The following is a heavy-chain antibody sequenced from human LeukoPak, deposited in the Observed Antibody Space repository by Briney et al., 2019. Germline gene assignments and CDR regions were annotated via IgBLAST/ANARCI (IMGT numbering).Heavy chain of an antibody. J-gene: IGHJ4*02. CDR1: AGSISIGGYY. D-gene: IGHD6-13*01. CDR3: ARDGGGSSSWYAPFDY. V-gene: IGHV4-31*03. Sequence: SETLSLTSTVSAGSISIGGYYCNWIRQHPGKGLEWIGYIYYSRSTYYNPSLKTRVTISVDTYKNQFYLKLSSVTAADTAVYYCARDGGGSSSWYAPFDYWGQGTLVTVSS. CDR2: IYYSRST.